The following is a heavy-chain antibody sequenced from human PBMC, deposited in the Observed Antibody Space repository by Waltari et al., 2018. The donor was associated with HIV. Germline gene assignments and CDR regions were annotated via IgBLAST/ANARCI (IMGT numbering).Heavy chain of an antibody. CDR2: IKSKTDGGTT. V-gene: IGHV3-15*01. Sequence: EVQLVESGGGLVKPGGSLRLSCAASGFTFSNAWMSWVRQAPGKGLEGVGRIKSKTDGGTTDYAAPVKGRFTISRDDSKNTLYLQMNSLKTEDTAVYYCVRGIAAAGIGYWGQGTLVTVSS. CDR1: GFTFSNAW. J-gene: IGHJ4*02. D-gene: IGHD6-13*01. CDR3: VRGIAAAGIGY.